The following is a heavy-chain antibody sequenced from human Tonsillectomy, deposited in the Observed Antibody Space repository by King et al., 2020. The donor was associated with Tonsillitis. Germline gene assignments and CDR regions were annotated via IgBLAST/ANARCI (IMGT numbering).Heavy chain of an antibody. J-gene: IGHJ3*02. Sequence: VQLVESGGGLVKPGGSLRLSCAASGFTFSDAWMTWVRQAPGKGLEWVGRIKTKIDGGKTDYAAPVKGRFTISRDDSKNTLFLQMNSLKTDDTALYFCTTDYYDTITNAFDIWGQGTMVTVSS. CDR3: TTDYYDTITNAFDI. CDR2: IKTKIDGGKT. CDR1: GFTFSDAW. D-gene: IGHD3-22*01. V-gene: IGHV3-15*01.